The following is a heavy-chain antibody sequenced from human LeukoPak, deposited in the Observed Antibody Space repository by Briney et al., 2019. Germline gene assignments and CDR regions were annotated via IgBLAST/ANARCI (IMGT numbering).Heavy chain of an antibody. J-gene: IGHJ3*02. V-gene: IGHV2-26*01. Sequence: ESGPTLVNPTETLTLTCTVSGFSLSNARMGVSWVRQPPGKALEWLAHIFSNDEKSYSTSLKSRLTISKDTSKSQVVLIMTNMDPVDTATYYCARILDYDSSGYYSYAFDIWGQGTMVTVSS. CDR3: ARILDYDSSGYYSYAFDI. D-gene: IGHD3-22*01. CDR2: IFSNDEK. CDR1: GFSLSNARMG.